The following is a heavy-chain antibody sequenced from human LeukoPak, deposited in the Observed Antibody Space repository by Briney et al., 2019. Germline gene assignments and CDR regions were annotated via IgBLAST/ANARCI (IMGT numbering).Heavy chain of an antibody. D-gene: IGHD6-13*01. CDR3: ARDVVSGGIAAAGTPLYYGMDV. Sequence: GGSLRLSCAASGFTLSSYWMSWVRQAPGKGLEWVANIKQDGSEKYYVDSVKGRFTISRDNAKNSLYLQMNSLRAEDTAVYYCARDVVSGGIAAAGTPLYYGMDVWGQGTTVNVSS. J-gene: IGHJ6*02. CDR1: GFTLSSYW. CDR2: IKQDGSEK. V-gene: IGHV3-7*01.